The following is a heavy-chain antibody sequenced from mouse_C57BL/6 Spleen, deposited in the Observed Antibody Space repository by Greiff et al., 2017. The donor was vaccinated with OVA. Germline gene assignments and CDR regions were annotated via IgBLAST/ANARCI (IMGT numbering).Heavy chain of an antibody. Sequence: QVQLKQPGAELVKPGASVKMSCKASGYTFTSYWITWVKQRPGQGLEWIGDIYPGSGSTNYNEKFKSKATLTVDTSSSTAYMQLSSLTSEDSAVYYCARDDGYYVKDYAMDYWGQGTSVTVSS. V-gene: IGHV1-55*01. D-gene: IGHD2-3*01. CDR3: ARDDGYYVKDYAMDY. CDR1: GYTFTSYW. CDR2: IYPGSGST. J-gene: IGHJ4*01.